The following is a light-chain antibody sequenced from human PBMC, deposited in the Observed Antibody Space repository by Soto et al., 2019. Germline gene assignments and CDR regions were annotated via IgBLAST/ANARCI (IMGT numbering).Light chain of an antibody. CDR1: QSVTTQ. V-gene: IGKV3-20*01. CDR3: QQYCGSTRT. Sequence: IVLTQSPGSLSLSPGERATLSCRASQSVTTQLAWYQQKPGQAPRLIIHGASSRATGVPDRITGSGSGTDFTFSISRLEPEDFAVYYCQQYCGSTRTFGQGTKVAI. J-gene: IGKJ1*01. CDR2: GAS.